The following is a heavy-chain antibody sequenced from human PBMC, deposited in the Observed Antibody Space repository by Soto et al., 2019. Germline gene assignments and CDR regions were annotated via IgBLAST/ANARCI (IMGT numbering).Heavy chain of an antibody. CDR2: IWYDGSNK. V-gene: IGHV3-33*01. D-gene: IGHD2-2*01. Sequence: QVQLVESGGGVVQPGRSLRLSCAASGFTFSSYGMHWVRQAPGKGLEWVAVIWYDGSNKYYADSVKGRFTISRDNSKNTLYLQMNSLRAEDTAVYYCARGPSYCSSTSCYFYYWGQGTLVTVSS. CDR3: ARGPSYCSSTSCYFYY. J-gene: IGHJ4*02. CDR1: GFTFSSYG.